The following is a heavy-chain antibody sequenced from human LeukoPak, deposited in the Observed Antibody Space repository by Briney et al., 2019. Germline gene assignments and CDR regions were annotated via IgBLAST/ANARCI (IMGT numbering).Heavy chain of an antibody. J-gene: IGHJ4*02. CDR2: IYYSGST. CDR3: AREGVNYYDSSGYYAVY. D-gene: IGHD3-22*01. CDR1: GGSISSGGYY. Sequence: SATLSLTCTVSGGSISSGGYYWSWIRQHPGKGLEWIGYIYYSGSTYYNPSLKSRVTISVDTPKNQFSLKLSSVTAADTAVYYCAREGVNYYDSSGYYAVYWGQGTLVTVSS. V-gene: IGHV4-31*03.